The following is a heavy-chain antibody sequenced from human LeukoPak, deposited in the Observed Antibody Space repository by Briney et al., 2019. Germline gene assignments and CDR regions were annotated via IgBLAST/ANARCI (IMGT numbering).Heavy chain of an antibody. V-gene: IGHV3-7*01. CDR2: IKQDGSEK. CDR3: AREGYYDYVWGSYRQGYYYYMDV. Sequence: GGSLRLSCAASGFAFSSYWMSWVRQAPGKGLEWVANIKQDGSEKYYVDSVKGRFTISRDNAKNSLYLQMNSLRAEDTAVYYCAREGYYDYVWGSYRQGYYYYMDVWGKGTTVTVSS. CDR1: GFAFSSYW. J-gene: IGHJ6*03. D-gene: IGHD3-16*02.